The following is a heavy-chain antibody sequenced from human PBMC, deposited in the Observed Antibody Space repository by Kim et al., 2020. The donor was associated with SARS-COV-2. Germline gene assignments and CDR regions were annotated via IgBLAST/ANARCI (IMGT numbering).Heavy chain of an antibody. Sequence: GGSLRLSCAASEFTFSSYGMSWVRQAPGKGLEWVSGISGSGGSTYYADSVKGRFTISRDNSKNTLYLQMNGLRAEDTAVYYCARGRDVNGFRPHYWGQGTLVTVSS. V-gene: IGHV3-23*01. CDR3: ARGRDVNGFRPHY. D-gene: IGHD2-8*01. J-gene: IGHJ4*02. CDR2: ISGSGGST. CDR1: EFTFSSYG.